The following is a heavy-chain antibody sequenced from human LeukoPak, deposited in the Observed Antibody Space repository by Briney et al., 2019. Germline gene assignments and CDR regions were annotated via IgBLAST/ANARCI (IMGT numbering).Heavy chain of an antibody. V-gene: IGHV3-30*03. CDR2: ISYDGSNK. Sequence: GGSLRLSCAASGFTFSSYGMHWVRQAPGKGLEWVAVISYDGSNKYYADSVKGRFTISRDNSKNTLYLQMNRLRAEDTALYYCASEFRLDNSGWMEYFQHWGQGTLVTVSS. D-gene: IGHD5-12*01. J-gene: IGHJ1*01. CDR3: ASEFRLDNSGWMEYFQH. CDR1: GFTFSSYG.